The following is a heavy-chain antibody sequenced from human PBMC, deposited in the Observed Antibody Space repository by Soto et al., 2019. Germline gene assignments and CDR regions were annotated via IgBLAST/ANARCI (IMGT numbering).Heavy chain of an antibody. V-gene: IGHV1-8*01. Sequence: QVQLVQSGAEVKKPGASVKVSCEASGYTFTSYDINWVRQATGQGLERMGWMNANSGNTGYAQRFQGRVTMTRNTSISTAYMELSSLRSEDTAVYYCARSTNDYGDRHWGQGTLVTVSS. J-gene: IGHJ4*02. CDR2: MNANSGNT. CDR1: GYTFTSYD. D-gene: IGHD4-17*01. CDR3: ARSTNDYGDRH.